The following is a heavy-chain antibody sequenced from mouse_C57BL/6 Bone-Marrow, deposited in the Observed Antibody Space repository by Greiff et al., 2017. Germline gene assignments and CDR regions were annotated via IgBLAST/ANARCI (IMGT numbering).Heavy chain of an antibody. J-gene: IGHJ2*01. CDR3: ARKDYSNFYYFDY. D-gene: IGHD2-5*01. Sequence: QVQLQQSGTELVKPGASVKLPCKASGYTFTSYWMHWVKQRPGQGLEWIGNINPSNGGTNYNEKFKSKATLTVDKSSSTAYMQLSSLTSEDSAVYYCARKDYSNFYYFDYWGQGTTRTVSS. V-gene: IGHV1-53*01. CDR2: INPSNGGT. CDR1: GYTFTSYW.